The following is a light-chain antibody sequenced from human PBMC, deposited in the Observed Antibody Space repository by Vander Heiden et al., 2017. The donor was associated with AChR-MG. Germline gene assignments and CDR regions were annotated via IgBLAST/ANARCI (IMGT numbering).Light chain of an antibody. CDR1: SSDVGSYNR. J-gene: IGLJ1*01. CDR2: EVS. Sequence: QSALTQPPSVSGSPGQSVTISCTGTSSDVGSYNRVSWYQQPPGTAPKLMIYEVSNRPSGVPDRLSGSKSGNTASLTISGLQAEDEADYYCSSYTSSSTFYYVFGTGTKVTVL. V-gene: IGLV2-18*02. CDR3: SSYTSSSTFYYV.